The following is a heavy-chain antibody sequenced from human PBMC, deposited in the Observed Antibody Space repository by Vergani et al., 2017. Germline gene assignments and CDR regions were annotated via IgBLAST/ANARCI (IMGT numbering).Heavy chain of an antibody. V-gene: IGHV3-30*03. CDR2: ISYGGTQK. J-gene: IGHJ1*01. D-gene: IGHD1-1*01. Sequence: QVHLVESGGGVVQPGRSLRLSCVVSGFTSSYYGMHWVRQAPGKGLEWVAAISYGGTQKYYADSVKGRFTISRDNSKSTLYLQMNSLRTEDTAVYYCATKSCGTPGCQIGYFREWGQGTLVTVSS. CDR1: GFTSSYYG. CDR3: ATKSCGTPGCQIGYFRE.